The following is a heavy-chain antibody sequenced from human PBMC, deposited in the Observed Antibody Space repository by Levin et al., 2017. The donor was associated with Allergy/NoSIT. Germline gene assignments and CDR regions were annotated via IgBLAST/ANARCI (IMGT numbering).Heavy chain of an antibody. D-gene: IGHD6-13*01. CDR2: INPNSGGT. J-gene: IGHJ6*02. CDR1: GYTFTGYY. CDR3: ARAPGIAAAGSYYYYGMDV. V-gene: IGHV1-2*02. Sequence: ASVKVSCKASGYTFTGYYMHWVRQAPGQGLEWMGWINPNSGGTNYAQKFQGRVTMTRDTSISTAYMELSRLRSDDTAVYYCARAPGIAAAGSYYYYGMDVWGQGTTVTVSS.